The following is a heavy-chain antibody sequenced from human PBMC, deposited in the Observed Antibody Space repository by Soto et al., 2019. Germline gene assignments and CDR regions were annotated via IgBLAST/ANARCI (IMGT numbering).Heavy chain of an antibody. CDR1: GYTFTGHY. D-gene: IGHD6-19*01. V-gene: IGHV1-2*02. CDR3: ASAAVTGTAGLDF. J-gene: IGHJ4*02. CDR2: IGPARGGT. Sequence: ASVKVSCKASGYTFTGHYIHWVRQAPGQGPEWMGEIGPARGGTKSAEKFQGRVTMTRDTSISTAYMELSRLTSDDTAVYYCASAAVTGTAGLDFWGQGTQVTVPS.